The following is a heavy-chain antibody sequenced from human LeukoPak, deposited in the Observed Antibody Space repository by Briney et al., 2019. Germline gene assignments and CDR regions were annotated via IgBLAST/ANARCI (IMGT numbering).Heavy chain of an antibody. CDR3: ARDLGSIAAAGSFDY. J-gene: IGHJ4*02. CDR1: GYTFTSYD. V-gene: IGHV1-18*01. Sequence: ASVKVSCKASGYTFTSYDISWVRQAPGQGLEWMGWISAYNGNTNYAQKLQGRVTMTTDTSTSTAYMELRSLRSDDTAVYYCARDLGSIAAAGSFDYWGQGTLVTVSS. CDR2: ISAYNGNT. D-gene: IGHD6-25*01.